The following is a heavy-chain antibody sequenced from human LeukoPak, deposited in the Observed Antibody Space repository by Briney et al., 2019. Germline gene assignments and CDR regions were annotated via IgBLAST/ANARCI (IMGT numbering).Heavy chain of an antibody. V-gene: IGHV1-69*13. CDR2: IIPIFGTA. Sequence: ASVKVSCKASGGTFISYAISWVRQAPGQGLEWMGGIIPIFGTANYAQKFQGRVTITADESTSTAYMELSSLRSEDTAVYYCARGSVVVPAARHQYNWFDRWGQGTLVTVSS. CDR1: GGTFISYA. CDR3: ARGSVVVPAARHQYNWFDR. D-gene: IGHD2-2*01. J-gene: IGHJ5*02.